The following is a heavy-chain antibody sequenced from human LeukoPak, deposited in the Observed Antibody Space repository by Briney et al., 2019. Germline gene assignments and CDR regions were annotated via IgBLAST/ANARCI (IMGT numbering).Heavy chain of an antibody. D-gene: IGHD1-26*01. CDR1: GYTFTSYY. Sequence: ASVKVSCKASGYTFTSYYMHWVRQAPGQGLEWMGLINPTGGSTGYAQKFQGRVTMTRDMSTSTDYMELSSLRSEDTAIYYCARDNSVGNNAWWFDPRGQGTLVTVSS. CDR3: ARDNSVGNNAWWFDP. J-gene: IGHJ5*02. CDR2: INPTGGST. V-gene: IGHV1-46*01.